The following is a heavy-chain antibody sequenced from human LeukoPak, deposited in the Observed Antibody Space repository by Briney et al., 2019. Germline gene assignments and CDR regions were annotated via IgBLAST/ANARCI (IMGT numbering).Heavy chain of an antibody. CDR3: GRLMGGYDSYFYGMDV. V-gene: IGHV3-30*03. CDR2: ISYDGSNK. CDR1: GFTFSSFG. D-gene: IGHD5-12*01. J-gene: IGHJ6*02. Sequence: HPGGSLRLSCAASGFTFSSFGMHWVRQAPGKGLEWVAVISYDGSNKYYADSVKGRFTISRDNSQNTLYLQVNSLRLEDTAVYYCGRLMGGYDSYFYGMDVWGQGTTVTVSS.